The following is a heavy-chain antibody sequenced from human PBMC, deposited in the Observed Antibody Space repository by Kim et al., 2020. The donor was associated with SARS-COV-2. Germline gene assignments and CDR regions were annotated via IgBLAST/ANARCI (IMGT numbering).Heavy chain of an antibody. Sequence: SETLSLTCTVSGGSISSGGYYWSWIRQHPGKGLEWLGYIYYTVNTYYNPSLKSRITISVDTSKNQFSLNLSSVTAADTAVYYCARQAGYTYVNFGMDVWGQGPTVTISS. V-gene: IGHV4-31*03. CDR3: ARQAGYTYVNFGMDV. J-gene: IGHJ6*02. CDR2: IYYTVNT. CDR1: GGSISSGGYY. D-gene: IGHD5-18*01.